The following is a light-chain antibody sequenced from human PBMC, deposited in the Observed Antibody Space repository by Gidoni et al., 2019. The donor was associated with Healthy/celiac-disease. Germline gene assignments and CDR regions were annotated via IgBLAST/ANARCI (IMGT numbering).Light chain of an antibody. CDR1: QSLLHSNGYNY. CDR2: LGS. J-gene: IGKJ1*01. CDR3: MQALQTPPT. Sequence: DSVMTQSPLSLPVTPGEPASISCRSSQSLLHSNGYNYLDWYLQKPGQSPQLLIYLGSNRSSGVPDRFSGSGSGTDFTLKISRVEAEDVGVYYCMQALQTPPTFGQXTKVEIK. V-gene: IGKV2-28*01.